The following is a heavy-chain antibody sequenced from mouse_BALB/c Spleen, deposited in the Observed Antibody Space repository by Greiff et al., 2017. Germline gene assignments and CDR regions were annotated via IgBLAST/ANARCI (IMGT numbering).Heavy chain of an antibody. D-gene: IGHD2-4*01. CDR2: IDPANGNT. Sequence: EVQLVESGAELVKPGASVKLSCTASGFNIKDTYMHWVKQRPEQGLEWIGRIDPANGNTKYDPKFQGKATITADTSSNTAYLQLSSLTSEDTAVYYCARRRDYDGFAYWGQGTLVTVSA. CDR1: GFNIKDTY. V-gene: IGHV14-3*02. J-gene: IGHJ3*01. CDR3: ARRRDYDGFAY.